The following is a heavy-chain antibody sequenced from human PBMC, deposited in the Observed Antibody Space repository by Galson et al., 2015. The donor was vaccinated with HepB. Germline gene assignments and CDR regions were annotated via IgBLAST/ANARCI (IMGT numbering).Heavy chain of an antibody. D-gene: IGHD3-22*01. CDR2: INAGNGNT. CDR1: GYTFTSYA. J-gene: IGHJ3*02. CDR3: ARPGRYYDSSGYYSLAFDI. Sequence: SVKVSCKASGYTFTSYAMHWVRQAPGQRLEWMGWINAGNGNTRYSQKFQGRVTITRDTSASTAYMELSSLRSEDTAVYYCARPGRYYDSSGYYSLAFDIWGQGTMVTVSS. V-gene: IGHV1-3*01.